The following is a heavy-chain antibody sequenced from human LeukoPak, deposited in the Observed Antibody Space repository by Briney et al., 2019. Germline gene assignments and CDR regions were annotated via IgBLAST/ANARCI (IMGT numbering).Heavy chain of an antibody. J-gene: IGHJ4*02. CDR2: IYPGDSDT. Sequence: RGESLKISCKGSGYSFTSYWIGWVRQMPGKGLEWMGIIYPGDSDTRYSPSFQGQVTISADKSISTAYLQWSSLKASDTAVYYCARRFGYCSSTSCYAVDFWGQGTLVTVSS. CDR1: GYSFTSYW. V-gene: IGHV5-51*01. CDR3: ARRFGYCSSTSCYAVDF. D-gene: IGHD2-2*01.